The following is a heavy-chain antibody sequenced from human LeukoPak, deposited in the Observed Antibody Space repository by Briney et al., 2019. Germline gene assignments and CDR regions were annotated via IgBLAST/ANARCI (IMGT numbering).Heavy chain of an antibody. CDR3: TRDFVF. J-gene: IGHJ4*02. V-gene: IGHV3-7*01. Sequence: GRSLRFSCAASGFAFSTYWMDWVRQAPGKGLGWVGNINQDGSVKHYVDSVRGRFTISRDNARNSVYLQMSALRVEDTAVYYCTRDFVFWGQGSLVTASS. CDR2: INQDGSVK. D-gene: IGHD3-3*01. CDR1: GFAFSTYW.